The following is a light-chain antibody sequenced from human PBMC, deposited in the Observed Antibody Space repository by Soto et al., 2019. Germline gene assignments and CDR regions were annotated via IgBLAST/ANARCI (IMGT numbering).Light chain of an antibody. J-gene: IGLJ1*01. CDR3: SSYTSASRYV. CDR1: SSDVGKYDR. CDR2: EVT. Sequence: ALTQPPSVSGSPGQSVTISCTGTSSDVGKYDRVSWYQQPPGTAPRLIMYEVTNRPSGVPARFSGSKSGNTASLTISGLQAEDEADYFCSSYTSASRYVFGAGTKVTVL. V-gene: IGLV2-18*02.